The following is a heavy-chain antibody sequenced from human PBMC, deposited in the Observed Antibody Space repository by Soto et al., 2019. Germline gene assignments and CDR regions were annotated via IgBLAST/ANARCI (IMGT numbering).Heavy chain of an antibody. CDR3: ASFIPAYYDFWSGGKDAFDI. D-gene: IGHD3-3*01. V-gene: IGHV4-30-4*01. Sequence: SEILSLTCTVSGGSVTGGRFYWSWIRQTPGKALEWIGYILYSGSTYYSPSLKSRVTISVDTSKNQFSLKLSSVTAADTAVYYCASFIPAYYDFWSGGKDAFDIWGQGTMVNVSS. CDR2: ILYSGST. J-gene: IGHJ3*02. CDR1: GGSVTGGRFY.